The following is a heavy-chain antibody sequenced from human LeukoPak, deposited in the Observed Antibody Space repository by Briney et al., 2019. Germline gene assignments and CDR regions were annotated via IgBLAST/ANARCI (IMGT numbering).Heavy chain of an antibody. Sequence: SETLSLTCAVHGGSFSGYYWSWIRQPPGKGLEWIGEINHSGSTNYNPSLKSRVTISVDTSKNQFSLKLSSVTAADTAVYYCARVRILWFGELDAFDIWGQGTMVTVSS. D-gene: IGHD3-10*01. CDR1: GGSFSGYY. J-gene: IGHJ3*02. CDR2: INHSGST. V-gene: IGHV4-34*01. CDR3: ARVRILWFGELDAFDI.